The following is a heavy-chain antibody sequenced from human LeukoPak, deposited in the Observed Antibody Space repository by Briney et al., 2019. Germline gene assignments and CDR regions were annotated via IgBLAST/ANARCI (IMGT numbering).Heavy chain of an antibody. J-gene: IGHJ5*02. CDR2: IWYDGSNK. V-gene: IGHV3-33*01. CDR3: ARDRGVSVTTYWFDP. CDR1: GFTFSSYG. D-gene: IGHD4-17*01. Sequence: GALRLSCAASGFTFSSYGMHWVRQAPGKGLEWVAIIWYDGSNKYYADSVKGPFTISRDNSKNTLYLQMNSLRAEDTAVYYCARDRGVSVTTYWFDPWGQETLVTVSS.